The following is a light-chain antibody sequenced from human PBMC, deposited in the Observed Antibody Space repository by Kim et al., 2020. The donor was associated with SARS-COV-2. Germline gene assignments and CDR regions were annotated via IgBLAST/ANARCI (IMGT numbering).Light chain of an antibody. V-gene: IGKV1-8*01. CDR1: QGISSY. J-gene: IGKJ4*01. CDR2: AAS. CDR3: QQYYTYPLT. Sequence: AIWITQSPSSLSASTGDSVTITCRASQGISSYLAWYQQKPGKAPKLLINAASTLQSGVPSRFSGSGSGTDFTLTISCLQSEDFATYYCQQYYTYPLTFGGGTKVDIK.